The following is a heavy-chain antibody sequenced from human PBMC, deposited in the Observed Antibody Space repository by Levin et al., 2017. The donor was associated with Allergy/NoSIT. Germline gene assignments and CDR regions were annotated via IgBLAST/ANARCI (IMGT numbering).Heavy chain of an antibody. CDR1: GFTVSSNY. D-gene: IGHD3-16*01. J-gene: IGHJ6*02. CDR3: AIDSRRGITFGGPSLHYYCMDV. CDR2: IYSGGST. Sequence: SCATSGFTVSSNYMSWVRQAPGKGLEWVSVIYSGGSTYYADSVKGRFTISRDNSKNTLYLQMNSLRAEDTAVYYCAIDSRRGITFGGPSLHYYCMDVWGQGPTVTVSS. V-gene: IGHV3-66*01.